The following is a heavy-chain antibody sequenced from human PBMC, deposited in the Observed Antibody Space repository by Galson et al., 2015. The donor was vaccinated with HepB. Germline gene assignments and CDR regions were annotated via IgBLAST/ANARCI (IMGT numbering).Heavy chain of an antibody. CDR1: DGSISSSTYY. V-gene: IGHV4-39*01. CDR2: IHFSGST. D-gene: IGHD2-21*02. Sequence: SLSLTCTVSDGSISSSTYYWGWIRQPPGKGLEWIGSIHFSGSTYYNPSLKSRVTISVDTSKNQFSLKLSSVTAADTAVYYCADQYCGGDCYSRVGGSMDVWGQGTTVTVSS. CDR3: ADQYCGGDCYSRVGGSMDV. J-gene: IGHJ6*02.